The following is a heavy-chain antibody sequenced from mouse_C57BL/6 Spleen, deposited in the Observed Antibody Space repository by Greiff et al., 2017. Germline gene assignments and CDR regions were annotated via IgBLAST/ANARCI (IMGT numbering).Heavy chain of an antibody. CDR1: GYTFTDYN. V-gene: IGHV1-22*01. Sequence: VQLQQSGPELVKPGASVKMSCKASGYTFTDYNMHWVKQSPGKSLEWIGYIYPTNGGTSYNQKFKGKATLTVNKSSSTAYMELRSLTSEDAAVXDCARKLPRRAMDYWGQGTSVTVSS. CDR2: IYPTNGGT. D-gene: IGHD1-3*01. J-gene: IGHJ4*01. CDR3: ARKLPRRAMDY.